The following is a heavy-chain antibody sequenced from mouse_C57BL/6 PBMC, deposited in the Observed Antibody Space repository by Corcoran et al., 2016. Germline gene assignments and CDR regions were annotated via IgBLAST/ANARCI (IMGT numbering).Heavy chain of an antibody. CDR3: ATRITTVPVLAY. D-gene: IGHD1-1*01. Sequence: EVQLQQSGPVLVKPGASVKMSCKASGYTFTDYYMNWVKQSHGKSLEWIGVINPYNGGTSYNQKFKGKATLTVDKSSSTAYMELNSLTSEDSAVYYCATRITTVPVLAYWGQGTLVTVSA. CDR1: GYTFTDYY. J-gene: IGHJ3*01. CDR2: INPYNGGT. V-gene: IGHV1-19*01.